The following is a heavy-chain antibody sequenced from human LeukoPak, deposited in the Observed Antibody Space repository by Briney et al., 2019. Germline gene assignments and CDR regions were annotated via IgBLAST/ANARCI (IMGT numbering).Heavy chain of an antibody. CDR2: IKYDGSEK. J-gene: IGHJ4*02. Sequence: GGSLRLSCATSGFSFTGYWMSWVRQAPGKGLEWVANIKYDGSEKYYVDSVKGRFTISRDSAKKSMYLQMNTLKPEDTAVYYCARIVGATTTGWGQGTLVTVSS. CDR1: GFSFTGYW. CDR3: ARIVGATTTG. D-gene: IGHD1-26*01. V-gene: IGHV3-7*04.